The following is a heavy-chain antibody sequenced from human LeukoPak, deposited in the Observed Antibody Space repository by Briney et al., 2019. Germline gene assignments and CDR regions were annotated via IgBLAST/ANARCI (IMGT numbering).Heavy chain of an antibody. CDR1: GFTFSSYA. Sequence: GGSLRLSCAASGFTFSSYAMHWVRQAPGKGLEWVAVISYDGSNKYYADSVKGRFTISRDNSKNTLYLQMNSLRAEDTAVYYCARDVHPGKSGHFDYWGQGTLATVSS. J-gene: IGHJ4*02. D-gene: IGHD6-25*01. V-gene: IGHV3-30-3*01. CDR2: ISYDGSNK. CDR3: ARDVHPGKSGHFDY.